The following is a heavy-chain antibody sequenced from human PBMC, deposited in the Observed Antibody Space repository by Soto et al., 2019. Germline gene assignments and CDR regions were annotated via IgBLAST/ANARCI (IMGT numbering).Heavy chain of an antibody. Sequence: SGTMSLTCPVSRGSISRGDYYWRWIRQTPGKGLEWIGYIYYSGSTYYNPSLKSRVTISVDTSKNQFSLKLSSVTAADTAVDDCARVPGYSSPYYGRDGWGQGTTVTGS. V-gene: IGHV4-30-4*01. CDR2: IYYSGST. CDR1: RGSISRGDYY. J-gene: IGHJ6*02. CDR3: ARVPGYSSPYYGRDG. D-gene: IGHD6-13*01.